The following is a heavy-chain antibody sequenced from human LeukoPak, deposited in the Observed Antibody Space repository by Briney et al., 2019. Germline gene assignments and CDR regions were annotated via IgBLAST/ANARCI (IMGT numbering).Heavy chain of an antibody. CDR3: ASTDSYGHGYYFDY. Sequence: GESLEISCKGSGYSFSTYWIGWVRQMPGKGLEWMGIIYPGDSDTRYSPSFQGQVTISADKSISTAYLQWGSLKASDTAMYYCASTDSYGHGYYFDYWGQGTLVTVSS. V-gene: IGHV5-51*01. CDR2: IYPGDSDT. D-gene: IGHD5-18*01. CDR1: GYSFSTYW. J-gene: IGHJ4*02.